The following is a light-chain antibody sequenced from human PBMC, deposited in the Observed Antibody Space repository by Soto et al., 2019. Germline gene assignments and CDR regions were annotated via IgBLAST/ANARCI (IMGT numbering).Light chain of an antibody. V-gene: IGKV1-5*03. CDR3: QQYNSYRA. CDR1: QSIDTW. CDR2: KAS. J-gene: IGKJ1*01. Sequence: DIQMTQSPSTLSASVGDRVTITCRASQSIDTWLAWHQQKPGQVPKLLISKASSLESGVPSRFSGSGSGTEFTLTISRLQHDDSASYYCQQYNSYRAFGQGTKVEI.